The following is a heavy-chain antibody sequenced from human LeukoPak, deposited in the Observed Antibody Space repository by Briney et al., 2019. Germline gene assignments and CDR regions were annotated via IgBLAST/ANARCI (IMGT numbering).Heavy chain of an antibody. J-gene: IGHJ6*03. CDR2: IYHSGST. CDR1: GGSFSGYY. CDR3: ARDKVYYYMDV. V-gene: IGHV4-34*01. Sequence: PSETLSLTCAVYGGSFSGYYWSWIRQPPGKGLEWIGEIYHSGSTNYNPSLKSRVTISVDKSKNQFSLKLSSVTAADTAVYYCARDKVYYYMDVWGKGTTVTVSS.